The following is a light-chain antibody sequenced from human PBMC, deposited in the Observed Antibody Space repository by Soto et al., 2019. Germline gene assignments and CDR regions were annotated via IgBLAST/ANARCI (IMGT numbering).Light chain of an antibody. CDR2: WAS. J-gene: IGKJ1*01. CDR3: QQYFATPRT. CDR1: QSVFYTSVNKDY. Sequence: DIVMTQSPDSLAVSLGERVTINCKASQSVFYTSVNKDYLAWYQHKEGHPPKLLIYWASTRESGVPDRFSGSGSGTDFTLTIRNLQAEDVAVYFCQQYFATPRTFGQGTKVQL. V-gene: IGKV4-1*01.